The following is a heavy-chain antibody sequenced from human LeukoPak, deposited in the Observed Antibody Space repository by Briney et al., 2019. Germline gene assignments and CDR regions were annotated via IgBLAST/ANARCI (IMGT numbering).Heavy chain of an antibody. CDR2: IYYSGST. Sequence: SETLSLTCTVSGGSISGNSNYWGWLRQPPGKGLEWIGSIYYSGSTYYNPSLKSRVTISVDTSKNQFSLKLSSVTAADTAVYYCARSTRIAARQGWFDPWGQGTLVTVSS. J-gene: IGHJ5*02. V-gene: IGHV4-39*07. D-gene: IGHD6-6*01. CDR1: GGSISGNSNY. CDR3: ARSTRIAARQGWFDP.